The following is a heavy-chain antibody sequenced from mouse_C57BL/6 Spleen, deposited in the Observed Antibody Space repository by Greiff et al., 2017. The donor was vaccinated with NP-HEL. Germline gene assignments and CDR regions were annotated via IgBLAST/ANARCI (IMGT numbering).Heavy chain of an antibody. CDR1: GFTFSDYG. Sequence: EVKLVESGGGLVKPGGSLKLSCAASGFTFSDYGVHWVRQAPEKGLEWVAYISSGSSTIYYADTVKGRFTISRDNAKNTLFLQMTSLRSEDTAMYYCARLGRLFDYWGQGTTLTVSS. J-gene: IGHJ2*01. D-gene: IGHD4-1*01. V-gene: IGHV5-17*01. CDR3: ARLGRLFDY. CDR2: ISSGSSTI.